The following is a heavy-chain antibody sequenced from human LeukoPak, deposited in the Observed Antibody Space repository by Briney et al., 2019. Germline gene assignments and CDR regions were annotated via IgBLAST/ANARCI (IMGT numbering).Heavy chain of an antibody. CDR3: ARGHVLRFLEWLSTFAFDI. CDR2: IYYSGST. V-gene: IGHV4-39*07. CDR1: GGSISSSSYY. Sequence: SETLSLTCTVSGGSISSSSYYWGWIRQPPGKGLEWIGSIYYSGSTYYNPSLKSRVTISVDTSKNQFSLKLSPVTAADTAVYYCARGHVLRFLEWLSTFAFDIWGQGTMVTVSS. J-gene: IGHJ3*02. D-gene: IGHD3-3*01.